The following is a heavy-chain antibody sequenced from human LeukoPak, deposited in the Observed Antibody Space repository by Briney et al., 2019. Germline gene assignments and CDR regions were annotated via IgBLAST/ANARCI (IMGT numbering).Heavy chain of an antibody. CDR3: ARASDSSGYFDAFDI. Sequence: SETLSLTCTVSGGSISSYYWSGIRQPPGKGLEWIGYIYYSGSTNYNPSLKSRVTISVDTSKNQFSLKLSSVTAADTAVYYCARASDSSGYFDAFDIWGQGTMVTVSS. J-gene: IGHJ3*02. CDR2: IYYSGST. V-gene: IGHV4-59*01. D-gene: IGHD3-22*01. CDR1: GGSISSYY.